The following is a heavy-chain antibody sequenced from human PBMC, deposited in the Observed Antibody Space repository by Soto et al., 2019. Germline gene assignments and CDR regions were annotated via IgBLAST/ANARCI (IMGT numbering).Heavy chain of an antibody. CDR2: INHSGST. CDR1: GGSFSGYY. J-gene: IGHJ5*02. V-gene: IGHV4-34*01. Sequence: QVQLQQWGAGLLKPSETLSLTCAVYGGSFSGYYWSWIRQPPGKGLEWIGEINHSGSTNYNPSLKSRVTISVDTSKNQFSLKLSSVTAADTAVYYCARGRTYGDWFDPWGQGTLVTVSS. CDR3: ARGRTYGDWFDP. D-gene: IGHD4-17*01.